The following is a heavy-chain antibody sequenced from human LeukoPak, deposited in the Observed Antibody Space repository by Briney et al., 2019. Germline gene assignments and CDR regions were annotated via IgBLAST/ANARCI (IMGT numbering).Heavy chain of an antibody. J-gene: IGHJ4*02. CDR3: AKVRAVAGTIDY. D-gene: IGHD6-19*01. V-gene: IGHV3-23*01. Sequence: GGSLRLSCAASGFTFSSYAMSWVRQAPGKGLEWVSAISGGGGSTYYADSVKGRFTISRDNSKNTLYLQMNSLRAEDTAVYYCAKVRAVAGTIDYWGQGTLVTVSS. CDR1: GFTFSSYA. CDR2: ISGGGGST.